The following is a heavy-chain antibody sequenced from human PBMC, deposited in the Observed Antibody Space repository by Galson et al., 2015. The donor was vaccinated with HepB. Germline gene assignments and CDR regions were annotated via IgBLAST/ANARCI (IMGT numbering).Heavy chain of an antibody. J-gene: IGHJ4*02. V-gene: IGHV1-69*06. CDR2: IIPLFGTG. D-gene: IGHD6-19*01. CDR1: GGTFSTYA. Sequence: SVKVSCKASGGTFSTYAISWVRQAPGQGLEWMGGIIPLFGTGSYAQKFQGRVTITADKSTSTAYMELTNLRSEDTAVYYCAKVSGSGWFYFDCWGQGTLVTVSS. CDR3: AKVSGSGWFYFDC.